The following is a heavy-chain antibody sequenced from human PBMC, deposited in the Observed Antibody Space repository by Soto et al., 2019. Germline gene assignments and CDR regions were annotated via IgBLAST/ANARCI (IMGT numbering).Heavy chain of an antibody. J-gene: IGHJ4*02. V-gene: IGHV2-5*02. CDR1: GFSLSTSGVG. CDR3: AHRGRYGSGSYYAIDY. Sequence: QITLKESGPTLVKPTQTLTLTCTFSGFSLSTSGVGVGWIRQPPGKALEWLALIYWDDDKRYSPSLKSRLTITKDTSKHQVVLTMTNMDPVDTATYYCAHRGRYGSGSYYAIDYWGQGTLVTVSS. CDR2: IYWDDDK. D-gene: IGHD3-10*01.